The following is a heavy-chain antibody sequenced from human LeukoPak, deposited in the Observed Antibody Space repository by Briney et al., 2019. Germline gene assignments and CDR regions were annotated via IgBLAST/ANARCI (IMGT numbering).Heavy chain of an antibody. CDR2: ISWDGGST. D-gene: IGHD3-22*01. V-gene: IGHV3-43*01. CDR1: GFTFDDYT. Sequence: GGSLRLSCAASGFTFDDYTMPWVRQAPGKGLEWVSLISWDGGSTYYADSVKGRFTISRDNSKNSLYLQMNSLRTEDTALYYCAKPRYDSSGYYSPFDYWGQGTLVTVSS. CDR3: AKPRYDSSGYYSPFDY. J-gene: IGHJ4*02.